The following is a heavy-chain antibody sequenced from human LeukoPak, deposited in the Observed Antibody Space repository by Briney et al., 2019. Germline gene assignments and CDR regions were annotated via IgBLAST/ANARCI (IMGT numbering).Heavy chain of an antibody. V-gene: IGHV3-30*18. CDR3: AKDHEGQGYSSSWYAATTLDY. D-gene: IGHD6-13*01. CDR1: GFTFSSYG. CDR2: IWYGGSNK. Sequence: GRSLRLSCAASGFTFSSYGMHWVRQAPGKGLEWVAVIWYGGSNKYYADSVKGRFTISRDNSKNTLYLQMNSLRAEDTAVYYCAKDHEGQGYSSSWYAATTLDYWGQGTLVTVSS. J-gene: IGHJ4*02.